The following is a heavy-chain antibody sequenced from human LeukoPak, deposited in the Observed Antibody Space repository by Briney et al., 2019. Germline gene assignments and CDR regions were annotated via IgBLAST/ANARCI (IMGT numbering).Heavy chain of an antibody. Sequence: SETLSLTCTVSGGSISSYDWSWIRQPAGKGLEWIGRIYTSGSTNYNPSLKRRVTISVDKSKNQFSLKLSSVTDADTAVYYCARVHYYDSSGYYAYYYYMDVWGKGTTVTVSS. CDR3: ARVHYYDSSGYYAYYYYMDV. D-gene: IGHD3-22*01. V-gene: IGHV4-4*07. CDR1: GGSISSYD. J-gene: IGHJ6*03. CDR2: IYTSGST.